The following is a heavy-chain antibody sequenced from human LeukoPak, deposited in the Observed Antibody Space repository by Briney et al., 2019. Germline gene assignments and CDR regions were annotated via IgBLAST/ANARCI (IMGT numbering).Heavy chain of an antibody. CDR2: IKQDGSEK. J-gene: IGHJ4*02. Sequence: PGGSLRLSCAASGFSFSTYWMRWVRQAPGKGLEWVGNIKQDGSEKYYVDSVKGRFTISRDNAKNSLYLQMNSLRAEDTAVYYCARGLGAPDYWGQGTLVTVSS. CDR1: GFSFSTYW. CDR3: ARGLGAPDY. V-gene: IGHV3-7*01. D-gene: IGHD1-26*01.